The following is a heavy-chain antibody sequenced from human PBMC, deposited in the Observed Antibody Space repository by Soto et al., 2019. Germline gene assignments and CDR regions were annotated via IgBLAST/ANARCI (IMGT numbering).Heavy chain of an antibody. CDR2: IIPIFGTA. Sequence: GASVKVSCKASGGTFSSYAISWVRQAPGQGLEWMGGIIPIFGTANYAQKFQGRVTITADESTSTAYMELSSLRSEDTAVYYCASAPLVPDTYYYDSTVFDPWGQGTLVTVSS. CDR1: GGTFSSYA. V-gene: IGHV1-69*13. CDR3: ASAPLVPDTYYYDSTVFDP. J-gene: IGHJ5*02. D-gene: IGHD3-22*01.